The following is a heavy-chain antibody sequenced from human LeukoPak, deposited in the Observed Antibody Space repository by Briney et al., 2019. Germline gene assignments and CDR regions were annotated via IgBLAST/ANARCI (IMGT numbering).Heavy chain of an antibody. CDR1: GNTSIDYY. V-gene: IGHV1-2*02. CDR3: ASWRGYASGWSGLFDY. Sequence: ASVKVSCKASGNTSIDYYIHWVRQAPGQGLEWMGWVNPNSGGTNYAQMFQGRVTMTRDTSVSTAYMELTRLRSDDTAVYYCASWRGYASGWSGLFDYWGQGTLVTVSS. D-gene: IGHD6-19*01. J-gene: IGHJ4*02. CDR2: VNPNSGGT.